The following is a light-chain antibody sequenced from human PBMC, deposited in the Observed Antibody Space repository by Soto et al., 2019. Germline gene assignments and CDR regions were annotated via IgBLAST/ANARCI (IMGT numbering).Light chain of an antibody. CDR2: GSS. V-gene: IGKV3-20*01. Sequence: EVVLTQSPGTLSLSPGERATLSCRASQSVSNNYLAWYQQKPGQSPKLLIFGSSARATGIPDRFSGSGSGTDFPLSISRLAPEDFAVYSCQQYGSSPPYTFGQGTKLEIK. CDR1: QSVSNNY. CDR3: QQYGSSPPYT. J-gene: IGKJ2*01.